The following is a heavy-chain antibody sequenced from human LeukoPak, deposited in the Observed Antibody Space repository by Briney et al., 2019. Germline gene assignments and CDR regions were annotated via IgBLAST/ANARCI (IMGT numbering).Heavy chain of an antibody. CDR2: ISYDGSNK. J-gene: IGHJ4*02. CDR1: GFTFSSYG. CDR3: AKDFPCSGGSCYSSGFDY. V-gene: IGHV3-30*18. Sequence: GGSLRLSCAASGFTFSSYGMHWVRQAPGKGLEWVAVISYDGSNKYYADSVKGRFTISRDNSKNTLYLQMNSLRAVDTAVYYCAKDFPCSGGSCYSSGFDYWGQGTLVTVSS. D-gene: IGHD2-15*01.